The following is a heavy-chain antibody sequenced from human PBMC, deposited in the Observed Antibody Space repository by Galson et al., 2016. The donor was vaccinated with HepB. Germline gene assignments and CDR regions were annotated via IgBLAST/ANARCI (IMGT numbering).Heavy chain of an antibody. V-gene: IGHV3-30*18. Sequence: SLRLSCAASGFNFNNYGIHWVRQAPGKGLEWVAAISSDGSKKYYVDSVKGRFTISRDNSKNTVYLQMNSLRAEDKAVYFCAKEAILGCGGDCYTDYWGQGTLVTVSS. J-gene: IGHJ4*02. D-gene: IGHD2-21*02. CDR3: AKEAILGCGGDCYTDY. CDR2: ISSDGSKK. CDR1: GFNFNNYG.